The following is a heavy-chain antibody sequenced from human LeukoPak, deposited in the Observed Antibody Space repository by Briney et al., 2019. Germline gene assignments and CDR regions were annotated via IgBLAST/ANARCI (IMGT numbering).Heavy chain of an antibody. D-gene: IGHD6-13*01. Sequence: ASVKVSCKASGYTFTSYDINWVRQATGQGFEWMGWMNPNSGNTGYAQKFQGRVTMTRNTSISTAYMELSSLRSEDTAVYYCARCVSLDSSSCVFDYWGQGTLVTVSS. CDR3: ARCVSLDSSSCVFDY. CDR2: MNPNSGNT. V-gene: IGHV1-8*01. J-gene: IGHJ4*02. CDR1: GYTFTSYD.